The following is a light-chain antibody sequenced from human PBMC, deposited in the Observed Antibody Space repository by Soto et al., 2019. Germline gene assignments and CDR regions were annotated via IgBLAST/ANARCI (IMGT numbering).Light chain of an antibody. CDR3: LQYNNWPFT. CDR2: GAS. CDR1: QSVTSN. V-gene: IGKV3-15*01. J-gene: IGKJ3*01. Sequence: EIVMTQSPATLSVSPGERATLSCRASQSVTSNLAWYQQKPGQAPRLLIYGASTRATGIPARFSGSGSGTELTLTISSLQSEDFAVYYCLQYNNWPFTFGPGTKVDIK.